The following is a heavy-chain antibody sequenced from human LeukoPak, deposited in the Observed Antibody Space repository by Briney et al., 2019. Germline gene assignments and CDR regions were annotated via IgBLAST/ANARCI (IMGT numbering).Heavy chain of an antibody. D-gene: IGHD3-22*01. J-gene: IGHJ4*02. CDR3: AAYYYDSSGYRY. CDR2: IYYSGST. Sequence: SETLSLTCTVSGGSISSSSYYWGWIRQPPGKGLEWIGSIYYSGSTYYNPPLKSRVTISVDTSKNQFSLKLSSVTAADTAVYYCAAYYYDSSGYRYWGQGTLVTVSS. V-gene: IGHV4-39*07. CDR1: GGSISSSSYY.